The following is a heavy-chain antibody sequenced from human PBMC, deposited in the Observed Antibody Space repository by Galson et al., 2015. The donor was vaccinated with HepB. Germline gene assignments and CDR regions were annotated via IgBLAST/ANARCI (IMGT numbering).Heavy chain of an antibody. V-gene: IGHV1-46*01. D-gene: IGHD3-3*01. CDR2: INPSGGST. J-gene: IGHJ6*03. CDR3: ARGSIFWSGYQYYMDV. Sequence: SVKVSCKASGYTFTSYYMHWVRQAPGQGLKWMGIINPSGGSTSYAQKFQGRVTMTRDTSTSTVYMELSSLRSEDTAVYYCARGSIFWSGYQYYMDVWGKGTTVTVSS. CDR1: GYTFTSYY.